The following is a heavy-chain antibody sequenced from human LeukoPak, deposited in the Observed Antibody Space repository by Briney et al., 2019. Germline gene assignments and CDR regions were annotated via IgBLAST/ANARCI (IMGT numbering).Heavy chain of an antibody. CDR3: AYDSGNYYFDY. Sequence: GGSLRLSCAASGFTFSMYAMHWVRQAPGKGLEWVAVISEDGSHKYYADSVKGRFIISRDNSKNTLYLQINSLRAEDTALYPCAYDSGNYYFDYWGQGTLVTVSS. V-gene: IGHV3-30*04. CDR1: GFTFSMYA. J-gene: IGHJ4*02. CDR2: ISEDGSHK. D-gene: IGHD5-12*01.